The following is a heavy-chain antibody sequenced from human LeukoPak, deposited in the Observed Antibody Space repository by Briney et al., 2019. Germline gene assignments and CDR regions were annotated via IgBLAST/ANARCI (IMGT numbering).Heavy chain of an antibody. Sequence: PGRSLRLSCAASGFGFSSYGIHWVRQAPGKGLEWVAVICSDGRYKHYGDSVKGRFTISRDNSESSLYLKMDSLRAEDTAVYYCAREGYRGYDYYFEYWARGALVTVPS. CDR2: ICSDGRYK. J-gene: IGHJ4*02. CDR1: GFGFSSYG. D-gene: IGHD5-12*01. CDR3: AREGYRGYDYYFEY. V-gene: IGHV3-30*04.